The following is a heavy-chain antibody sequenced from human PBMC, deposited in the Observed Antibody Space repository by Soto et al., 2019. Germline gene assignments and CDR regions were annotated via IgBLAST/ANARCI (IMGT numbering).Heavy chain of an antibody. V-gene: IGHV1-18*04. CDR2: ISAYNGNT. CDR1: GYTLTSSG. Sequence: QVQLVQSGAEVKKPGASVKVSCKASGYTLTSSGISWVRQAPGQGLEWMGWISAYNGNTNYAQKLQGRVTMNTDTSTSTGYRDLSSRRSDDTAVYYCARDLYSSGSYWGQGTLVTVSS. CDR3: ARDLYSSGSY. J-gene: IGHJ4*02. D-gene: IGHD6-19*01.